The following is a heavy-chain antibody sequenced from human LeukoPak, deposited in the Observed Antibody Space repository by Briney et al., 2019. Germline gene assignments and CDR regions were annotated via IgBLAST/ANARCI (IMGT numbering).Heavy chain of an antibody. D-gene: IGHD3-10*01. V-gene: IGHV3-48*03. Sequence: SGGSLRLSCVASGFPCSNYEMNWVRQAPGKGLEWVSYISGTGPGIYYADSVKGRFTISRDNSKNTLYLQMNSLRAEDTAVYYCARDLVRGVKTLKWFDPWGQGTLVTVSS. CDR3: ARDLVRGVKTLKWFDP. CDR1: GFPCSNYE. J-gene: IGHJ5*02. CDR2: ISGTGPGI.